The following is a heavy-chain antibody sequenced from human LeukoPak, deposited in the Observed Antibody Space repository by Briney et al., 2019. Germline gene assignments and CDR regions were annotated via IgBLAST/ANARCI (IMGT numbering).Heavy chain of an antibody. Sequence: ASAKVSCKASGYTFTSYGINWVRQDTGQGLEWMGWMNPNSGNTGYAQKFQGRVTMTRNTSISTAYMELSSLRSEDTAVYYCARVGGYYYDSSGYYNYWGQGTLVTVSS. D-gene: IGHD3-22*01. CDR3: ARVGGYYYDSSGYYNY. CDR1: GYTFTSYG. J-gene: IGHJ4*02. V-gene: IGHV1-8*02. CDR2: MNPNSGNT.